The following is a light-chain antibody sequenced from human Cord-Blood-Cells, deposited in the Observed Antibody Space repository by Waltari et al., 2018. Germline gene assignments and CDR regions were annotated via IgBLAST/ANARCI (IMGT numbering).Light chain of an antibody. CDR3: SSYTSSSNVV. V-gene: IGLV2-14*01. CDR1: SSDVGGYNY. Sequence: QSALTQPASVSGSPGQSITISCTGTSSDVGGYNYVSWYQPHPGKAPKLMLYDVSNRPSGVSNRFSGSNSGNTASRTISGLQAEDEADYYCSSYTSSSNVVFGGGTKLTVL. J-gene: IGLJ2*01. CDR2: DVS.